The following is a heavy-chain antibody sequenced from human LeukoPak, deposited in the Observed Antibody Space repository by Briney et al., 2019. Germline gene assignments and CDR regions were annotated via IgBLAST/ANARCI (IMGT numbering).Heavy chain of an antibody. CDR1: GFTFSSYG. CDR2: IWYDGSNK. CDR3: ARESSTVTTRLVDY. J-gene: IGHJ4*02. V-gene: IGHV3-33*01. D-gene: IGHD4-11*01. Sequence: GGFLRLSCAASGFTFSSYGMHWVRQAPGKGLEWVAVIWYDGSNKYYADSVKGRFTISRDNSENTLYLQMNSLRAEDTAVYYCARESSTVTTRLVDYWGQGTLVTVSS.